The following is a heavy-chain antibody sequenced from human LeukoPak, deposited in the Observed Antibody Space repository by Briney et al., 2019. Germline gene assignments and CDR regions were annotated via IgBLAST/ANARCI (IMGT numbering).Heavy chain of an antibody. Sequence: GGSLGLSCAASGFTFSTYWMYWVRQAPGKGLEWVANIKQDGSHKYYVDSVKGRFTISRDNAKNSLYLQMNSLRVEDMAVYYCVREEGYWGQGTLVTVSS. J-gene: IGHJ4*02. CDR2: IKQDGSHK. CDR3: VREEGY. V-gene: IGHV3-7*01. CDR1: GFTFSTYW.